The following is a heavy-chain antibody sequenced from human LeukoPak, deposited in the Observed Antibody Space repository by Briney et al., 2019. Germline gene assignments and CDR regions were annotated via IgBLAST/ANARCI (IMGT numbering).Heavy chain of an antibody. CDR1: GFTFSSYG. D-gene: IGHD3-10*01. J-gene: IGHJ4*02. Sequence: GGSLRLSCAASGFTFSSYGMHWVRQAPGKGLEWVAFIRYDRSNKYYADSVKGRFTISRDNSKNTLYLQMNSLRAEDTAVYYCAKGPYGSGSYLDYWGQGTLVTVSS. V-gene: IGHV3-30*02. CDR2: IRYDRSNK. CDR3: AKGPYGSGSYLDY.